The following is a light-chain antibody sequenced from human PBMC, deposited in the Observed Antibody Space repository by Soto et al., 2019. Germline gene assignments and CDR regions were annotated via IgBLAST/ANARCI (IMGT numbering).Light chain of an antibody. Sequence: EIVMTQSPAPLSVSPGERATLSCRASQSVSIKLAWYQQKPGQAPRLIIYDTSTRATAIPARFSGSGSGTEFTLTISSLQSEDFSVYYCQQYNNWPPITFGQGTRLEIK. CDR3: QQYNNWPPIT. CDR2: DTS. V-gene: IGKV3-15*01. J-gene: IGKJ5*01. CDR1: QSVSIK.